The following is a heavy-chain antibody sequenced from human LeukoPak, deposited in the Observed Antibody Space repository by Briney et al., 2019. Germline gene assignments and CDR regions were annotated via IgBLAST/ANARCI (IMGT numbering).Heavy chain of an antibody. D-gene: IGHD6-19*01. V-gene: IGHV3-48*03. CDR3: ARGARSGWYTGAYYYYYYMDV. J-gene: IGHJ6*03. CDR2: ISSSGSTI. CDR1: GFTFSSYE. Sequence: GGSLRLSCAACGFTFSSYEMNWVRQAPGKGLEWVSYISSSGSTIYYADSVKGRFTISRDNAKNSLYLQMNSLRAEDTAVYYCARGARSGWYTGAYYYYYYMDVWGKGTTVTISS.